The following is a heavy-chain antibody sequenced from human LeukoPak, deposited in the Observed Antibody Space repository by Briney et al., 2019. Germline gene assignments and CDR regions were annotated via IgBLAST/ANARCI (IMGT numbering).Heavy chain of an antibody. D-gene: IGHD1-14*01. CDR2: ICPSGSDR. CDR1: GLTFSTSG. V-gene: IGHV3-21*06. Sequence: GGSLRLSCTASGLTFSTSGFNWVRQAPGKGLEWVASICPSGSDRYHADSIKGRFTISRDNANNFLYLQMNSLRAEDTAVYYCATETNGRHYDYWGQGTLLTVSS. J-gene: IGHJ4*02. CDR3: ATETNGRHYDY.